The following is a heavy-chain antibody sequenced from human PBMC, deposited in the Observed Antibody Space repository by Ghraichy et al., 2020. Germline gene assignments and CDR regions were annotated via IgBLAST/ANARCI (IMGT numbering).Heavy chain of an antibody. Sequence: SETLSLTCTVSGGSISSYYWSWIRQPPGKGLEWIGYIYYSGSTNYNPSLKSRVTISVDTSKNQFSLKLSSVTAADTAVYYCARAPPRCMRFTYGGNSGRYFDYWGHGTLVTVSS. CDR3: ARAPPRCMRFTYGGNSGRYFDY. CDR1: GGSISSYY. D-gene: IGHD4-23*01. V-gene: IGHV4-59*01. CDR2: IYYSGST. J-gene: IGHJ4*01.